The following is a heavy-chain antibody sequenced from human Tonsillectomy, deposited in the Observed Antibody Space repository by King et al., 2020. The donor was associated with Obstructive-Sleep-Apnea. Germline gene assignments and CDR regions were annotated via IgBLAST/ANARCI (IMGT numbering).Heavy chain of an antibody. J-gene: IGHJ4*02. CDR3: ARYNWNPTEYYFDY. Sequence: QLQESGPGLVKPSETLSLTCTVSGGSISSYYWSWIRQPPGKGLEWIGYIYYSGSTNYNPSLKSRVTISVDTSKNQFSLKLSSVTAADTAVYYCARYNWNPTEYYFDYWGQGTLVTVSS. CDR2: IYYSGST. D-gene: IGHD1-1*01. CDR1: GGSISSYY. V-gene: IGHV4-59*01.